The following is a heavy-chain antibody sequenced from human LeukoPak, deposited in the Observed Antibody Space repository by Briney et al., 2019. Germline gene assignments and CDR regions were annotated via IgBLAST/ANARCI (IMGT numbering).Heavy chain of an antibody. CDR2: ISYDGSNK. Sequence: PGGYLRLSCAASGFTFSSYGMHWVRQAPGKGLEWVAVISYDGSNKYYADSVKGRFTISRDNSKNTLYLQMNSLRAEDTAVYYCAKEMWEYSGYDSTFDIWGQGTMVTVSS. V-gene: IGHV3-30*18. J-gene: IGHJ3*02. CDR3: AKEMWEYSGYDSTFDI. D-gene: IGHD5-12*01. CDR1: GFTFSSYG.